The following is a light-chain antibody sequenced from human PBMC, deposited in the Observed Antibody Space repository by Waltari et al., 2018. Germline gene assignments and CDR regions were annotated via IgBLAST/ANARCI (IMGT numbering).Light chain of an antibody. J-gene: IGLJ3*02. CDR1: SSAVGDSYY. CDR3: SSYAGSSTLV. CDR2: DVN. Sequence: QSALTQPRSVSGSPGQSVTLSCTGPSSAVGDSYYVSWYQQNPGKAPKLISYDVNKRPSGVPYRFSGSKSGNTASLTISGLQPEDEADYYCSSYAGSSTLVFGGGTKLTVL. V-gene: IGLV2-11*01.